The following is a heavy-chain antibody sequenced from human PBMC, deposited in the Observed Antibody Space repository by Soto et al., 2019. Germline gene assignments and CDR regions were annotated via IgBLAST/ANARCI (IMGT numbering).Heavy chain of an antibody. CDR3: ATGYSSSWYYFDY. V-gene: IGHV1-2*02. CDR1: GYTFSNYG. D-gene: IGHD6-13*01. J-gene: IGHJ4*02. Sequence: ASVKVSCKTSGYTFSNYGITWVRQAPGQPLEWLGWINPNSGGTNYAQKFQGRVTMTRDTSISTAYMELSRLRSDDTAVYYCATGYSSSWYYFDYWGQGTLVTVSS. CDR2: INPNSGGT.